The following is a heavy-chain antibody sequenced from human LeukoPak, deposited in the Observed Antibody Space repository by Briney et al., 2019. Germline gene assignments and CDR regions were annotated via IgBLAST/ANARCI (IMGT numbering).Heavy chain of an antibody. CDR2: IYPSGSTT. D-gene: IGHD1-26*01. J-gene: IGHJ4*02. V-gene: IGHV3-23*05. CDR1: GFTFSSYG. CDR3: AKRGAQYFFDY. Sequence: PGGSLRLSCAASGFTFSSYGMSWVRQAPGKGLEWVSIIYPSGSTTYYADSVKGRFTISRDNSKNTLYLQMSSLRVEDTAVYFCAKRGAQYFFDYWGQGTLVTVSS.